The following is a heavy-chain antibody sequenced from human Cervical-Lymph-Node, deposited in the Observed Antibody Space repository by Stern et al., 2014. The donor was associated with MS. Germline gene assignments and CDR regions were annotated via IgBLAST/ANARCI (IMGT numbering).Heavy chain of an antibody. CDR3: ARDLSGSYLYYFDY. D-gene: IGHD1-26*01. Sequence: QLQLQESGPGLVKPSGTLSLTCTASGGSISSYDWSWIRQPPGKGLERMGYIYYSGSTNYNPSLKSRVTISVDTSKNQFSLKLSSVTAADTAVYYCARDLSGSYLYYFDYWGQGTLVTVSS. CDR1: GGSISSYD. V-gene: IGHV4-59*01. J-gene: IGHJ4*02. CDR2: IYYSGST.